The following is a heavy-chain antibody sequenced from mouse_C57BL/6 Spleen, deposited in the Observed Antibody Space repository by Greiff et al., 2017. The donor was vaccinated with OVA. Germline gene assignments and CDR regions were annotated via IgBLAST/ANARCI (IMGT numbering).Heavy chain of an antibody. D-gene: IGHD2-9*01. Sequence: EVQLKESGGGLVKPGGSLKLSCAASGFTFSSYAMSWVRQTPEKRLEWVATISDGGSYTYYPDNVKGRFTISRDNAKNNLYLQMSHLKSEDTAMYYCARDPTMVTTRYFDVWGTGTTVTVSS. V-gene: IGHV5-4*01. CDR3: ARDPTMVTTRYFDV. J-gene: IGHJ1*03. CDR2: ISDGGSYT. CDR1: GFTFSSYA.